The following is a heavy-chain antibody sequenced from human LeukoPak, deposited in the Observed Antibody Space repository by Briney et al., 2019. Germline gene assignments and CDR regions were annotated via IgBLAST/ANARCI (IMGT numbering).Heavy chain of an antibody. V-gene: IGHV3-23*01. CDR2: ISGSGGST. CDR3: ASAVVTYHLDY. Sequence: GGSLRLSCAASGFTFSSYAMSWVRQAPGKGLEWVSAISGSGGSTYYADSVKGRFTVSRDNSKNTLYLQMNSLRAEGTAVYYCASAVVTYHLDYWGQGTLVTVSS. J-gene: IGHJ4*02. D-gene: IGHD4-23*01. CDR1: GFTFSSYA.